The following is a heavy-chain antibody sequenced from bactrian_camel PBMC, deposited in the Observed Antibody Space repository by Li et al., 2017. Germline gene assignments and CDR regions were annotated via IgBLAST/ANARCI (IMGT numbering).Heavy chain of an antibody. CDR1: GATLSTNC. V-gene: IGHV3S53*01. CDR3: AAWFTTGGYFYIWDERSDHGH. J-gene: IGHJ4*01. Sequence: QVQLVESGGGSVQSGGSLRLSCVASGATLSTNCMGWFRQTPGKEREGVACIGNDGNTNYADSIKGRFTISKDAGKNTLYLQMNSLKPEDTAMYYCAAWFTTGGYFYIWDERSDHGHWGQGTQVTVS. CDR2: IGNDGNT. D-gene: IGHD2*01.